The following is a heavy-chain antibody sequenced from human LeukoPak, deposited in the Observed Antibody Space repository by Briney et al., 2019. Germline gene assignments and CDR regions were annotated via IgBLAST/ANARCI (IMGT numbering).Heavy chain of an antibody. CDR1: GFTFSSYS. CDR3: ARGYCTNGVCYLPWFDP. D-gene: IGHD2-8*01. CDR2: ISSTSSYI. V-gene: IGHV3-21*01. J-gene: IGHJ5*02. Sequence: GGSLRLSCAASGFTFSSYSMNWVRQAPGKGLEWVSSISSTSSYIYYADSVKGRFTISRDNAKNSLYLQTISLRAEDTAVYYCARGYCTNGVCYLPWFDPWGQGTLVTVSS.